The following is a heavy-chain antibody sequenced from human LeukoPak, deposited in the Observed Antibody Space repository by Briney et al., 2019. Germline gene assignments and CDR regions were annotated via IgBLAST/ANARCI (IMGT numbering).Heavy chain of an antibody. CDR1: GFTFSTYW. Sequence: GGSLRLSCAASGFTFSTYWMTWVRQAPGKGLEWVANIKQDGSEKYYVDSVEGRFTISRDNAKNSLYLQMNSLRAEDTAVYYCAKRAKVVVAATPSAFDIWGQGTMVTVSS. D-gene: IGHD2-15*01. CDR3: AKRAKVVVAATPSAFDI. V-gene: IGHV3-7*03. CDR2: IKQDGSEK. J-gene: IGHJ3*02.